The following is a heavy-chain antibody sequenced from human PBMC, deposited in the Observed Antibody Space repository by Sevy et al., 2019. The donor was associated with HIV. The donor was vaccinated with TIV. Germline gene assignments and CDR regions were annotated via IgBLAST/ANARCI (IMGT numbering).Heavy chain of an antibody. J-gene: IGHJ4*02. CDR2: ISSSSSYM. Sequence: GGSLRLSCAASGFTFSSYSMNWVRQAPGKGLEWVSSISSSSSYMYYADSVKGRFTISRDNAKNSLYLQMNSLRAEDTAVYYCARAPPGGTTNYWGQGTLVTVSS. CDR3: ARAPPGGTTNY. V-gene: IGHV3-21*01. CDR1: GFTFSSYS. D-gene: IGHD3-16*01.